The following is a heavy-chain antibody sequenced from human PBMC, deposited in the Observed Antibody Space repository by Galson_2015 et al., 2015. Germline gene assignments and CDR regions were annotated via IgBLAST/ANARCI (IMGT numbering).Heavy chain of an antibody. CDR3: ARVITMVRGVIWFDP. J-gene: IGHJ5*02. D-gene: IGHD3-10*01. V-gene: IGHV1-8*01. CDR1: GYTFTSYD. CDR2: MNPNSGNT. Sequence: SVKVSCKASGYTFTSYDINWVRQATGQGLEWMGWMNPNSGNTGYAQKFQGRVTMTRNTSISTAYMELSSLRSEDTAVYYCARVITMVRGVIWFDPWGQGTLVTVSS.